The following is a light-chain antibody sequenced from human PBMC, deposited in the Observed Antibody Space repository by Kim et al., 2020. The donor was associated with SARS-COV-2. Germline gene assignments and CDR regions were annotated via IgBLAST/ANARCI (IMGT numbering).Light chain of an antibody. CDR1: QTITND. CDR2: AAS. Sequence: SAFIGDRVTITCRASQTITNDLNWYQLKPGKAPKLLIYAASSLQSGVPSRFSGSGSGTEFTLTISSLQREDFATYYCQQSYRTPYTSGQGTKLEI. V-gene: IGKV1-39*01. J-gene: IGKJ2*01. CDR3: QQSYRTPYT.